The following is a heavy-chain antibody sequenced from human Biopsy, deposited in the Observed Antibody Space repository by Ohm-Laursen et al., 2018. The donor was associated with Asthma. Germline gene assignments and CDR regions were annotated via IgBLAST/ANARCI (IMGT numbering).Heavy chain of an antibody. D-gene: IGHD3-22*01. CDR1: YGSITSGGYY. CDR2: IYYSGST. V-gene: IGHV4-31*03. CDR3: ARAQDYYDSRGYYRSFDY. Sequence: PSETLSLTCIVSYGSITSGGYYWTWIRQHPGKGLEWIGFIYYSGSTYYNPSLKSRVSISIDTSKNQFSLKLGSVTAADTAVYYCARAQDYYDSRGYYRSFDYWGQGTLVTVSS. J-gene: IGHJ4*02.